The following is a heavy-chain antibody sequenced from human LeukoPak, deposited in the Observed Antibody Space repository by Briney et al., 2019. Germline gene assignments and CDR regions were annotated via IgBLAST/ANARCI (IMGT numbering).Heavy chain of an antibody. D-gene: IGHD5-12*01. V-gene: IGHV4-31*03. J-gene: IGHJ4*02. CDR1: GGSVTSGGFY. CDR2: IFYSGSP. CDR3: ARHSGYDHYFDS. Sequence: KPSETLSLTCTVSGGSVTSGGFYWSWLRQTPGQGPEWIGNIFYSGSPHSSPSLRSRLNISIDTSKNHFSLRLTSVTAADSAVYYCARHSGYDHYFDSWGQGILVTVSS.